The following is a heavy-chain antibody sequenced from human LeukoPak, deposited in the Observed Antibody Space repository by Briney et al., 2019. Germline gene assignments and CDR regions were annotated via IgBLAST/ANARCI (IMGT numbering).Heavy chain of an antibody. CDR2: IYHSGST. D-gene: IGHD3-10*01. Sequence: KASETLSLTCTVSGGSISSGDYYWTWIRQPPGKGLEWIGYIYHSGSTHYKASLKSRLTISLDTSKNQFSLRLTSVTAADTAVYFCARGLRGIMVRGGITDLNWFDPWGQGVLVAVSS. V-gene: IGHV4-30-4*01. J-gene: IGHJ5*02. CDR3: ARGLRGIMVRGGITDLNWFDP. CDR1: GGSISSGDYY.